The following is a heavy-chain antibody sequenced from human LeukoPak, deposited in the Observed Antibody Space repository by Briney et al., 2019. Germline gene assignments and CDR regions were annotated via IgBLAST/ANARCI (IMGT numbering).Heavy chain of an antibody. J-gene: IGHJ4*02. Sequence: ASVKVSCKASGYTFTSYGISWVRQAPGQGLEWMGWISAYNGNTNYAQKLQGRLTMTTDTSTSTAYMELRSLRSDDTAVYYCARSTYYDFWSGYLFDYWGQGALVTVSS. CDR3: ARSTYYDFWSGYLFDY. CDR1: GYTFTSYG. CDR2: ISAYNGNT. D-gene: IGHD3-3*01. V-gene: IGHV1-18*01.